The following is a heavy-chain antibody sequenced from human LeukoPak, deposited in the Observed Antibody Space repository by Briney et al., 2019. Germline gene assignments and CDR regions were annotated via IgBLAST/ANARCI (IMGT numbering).Heavy chain of an antibody. CDR3: ARFYGWLDYFDY. J-gene: IGHJ4*02. D-gene: IGHD2/OR15-2a*01. V-gene: IGHV4-34*01. CDR1: GGSFSGYY. CDR2: INHSGST. Sequence: SETLSLTCAVYGGSFSGYYWSWIRQPPGKGLEWIGEINHSGSTNYNPSLKSRVTISVDTSKNQFSLKLSSVTAADTAVYYCARFYGWLDYFDYWGQGTLVTVSS.